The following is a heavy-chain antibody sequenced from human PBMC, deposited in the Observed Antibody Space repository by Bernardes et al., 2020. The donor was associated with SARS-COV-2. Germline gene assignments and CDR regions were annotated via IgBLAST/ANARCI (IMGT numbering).Heavy chain of an antibody. D-gene: IGHD6-13*01. Sequence: SVKVSCKASGGTFSSYAISWVRQAPGQGLEWMGGIIPIFGTANHPQKFQGRVTITADESTSTAYMQLSSLRSEDTAVYYCARAHLSGIAAAGLGMDVWGQGTTVTVSS. J-gene: IGHJ6*02. V-gene: IGHV1-69*13. CDR2: IIPIFGTA. CDR1: GGTFSSYA. CDR3: ARAHLSGIAAAGLGMDV.